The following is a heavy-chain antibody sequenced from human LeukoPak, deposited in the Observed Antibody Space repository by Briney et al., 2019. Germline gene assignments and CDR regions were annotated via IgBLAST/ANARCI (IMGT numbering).Heavy chain of an antibody. V-gene: IGHV3-23*01. Sequence: GGSLRLSCAASGFTFSSYAMSWVRQAPGKGLEWVSAISGSGGSTYYADSVKGRFTISRDNSKNTLYLQMNSLRAEDTAVYYCARGQVALGQLWLWKYYLYDFWGQGTLVTVSS. CDR2: ISGSGGST. J-gene: IGHJ4*02. CDR3: ARGQVALGQLWLWKYYLYDF. D-gene: IGHD5-18*01. CDR1: GFTFSSYA.